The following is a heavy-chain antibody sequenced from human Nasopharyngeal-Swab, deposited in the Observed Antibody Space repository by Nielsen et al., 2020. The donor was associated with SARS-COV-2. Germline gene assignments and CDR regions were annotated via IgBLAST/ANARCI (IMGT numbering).Heavy chain of an antibody. CDR3: ARLCSGGSCRDAFDI. Sequence: GGSLRLSCKGSGSSFTSYWIGWVRQMPGKGLKWMGIIYPGDSDTRYSPSFQGQVTISADKSISTAYLQWSSLKASDTAMYYCARLCSGGSCRDAFDIWGQGTMVTVSS. CDR2: IYPGDSDT. V-gene: IGHV5-51*01. J-gene: IGHJ3*02. D-gene: IGHD2-15*01. CDR1: GSSFTSYW.